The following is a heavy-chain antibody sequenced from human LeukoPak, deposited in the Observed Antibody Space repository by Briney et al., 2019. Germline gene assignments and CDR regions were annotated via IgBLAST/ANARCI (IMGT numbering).Heavy chain of an antibody. D-gene: IGHD4-17*01. CDR2: ISSDGNTA. CDR1: GFSFRSYW. CDR3: VKEDHYGDYVQIDH. V-gene: IGHV3-74*01. J-gene: IGHJ4*02. Sequence: GGSLRLSCAASGFSFRSYWMHWVRQLPGKGLVWVSRISSDGNTAGYADSVKGRFTISRDNAKNTLFLQLNSLRAEDTAVYYCVKEDHYGDYVQIDHWGQGTLVTVSS.